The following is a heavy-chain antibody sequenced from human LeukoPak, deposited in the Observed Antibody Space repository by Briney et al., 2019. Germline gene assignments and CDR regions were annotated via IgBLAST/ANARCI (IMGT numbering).Heavy chain of an antibody. J-gene: IGHJ6*04. CDR2: MNPNSGNT. V-gene: IGHV1-8*01. CDR3: ARLYSGYEPYYYYYGMDV. Sequence: ASVKVSCKASGYTFTSYDINWVRQATGQGLEWMGWMNPNSGNTGYAQKFQGRVTMTRNTSISTAYMELSSLRSEDTAVYYCARLYSGYEPYYYYYGMDVWGKGTTVTVSS. CDR1: GYTFTSYD. D-gene: IGHD5-12*01.